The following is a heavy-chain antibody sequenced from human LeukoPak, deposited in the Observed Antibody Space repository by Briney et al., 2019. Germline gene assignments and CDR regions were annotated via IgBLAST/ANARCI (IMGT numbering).Heavy chain of an antibody. J-gene: IGHJ5*02. V-gene: IGHV1-8*01. CDR2: MNPNSGNT. Sequence: GASVKVSCKASGYTFTSYDINWVRQATGQGLEWMGWMNPNSGNTGYAQKFQGRVTMTRNTSISTAYMELSSLRSEDTAVYYCARVSRAYVWGSYRRLNWFDPWGQGTLVTVSS. CDR3: ARVSRAYVWGSYRRLNWFDP. CDR1: GYTFTSYD. D-gene: IGHD3-16*02.